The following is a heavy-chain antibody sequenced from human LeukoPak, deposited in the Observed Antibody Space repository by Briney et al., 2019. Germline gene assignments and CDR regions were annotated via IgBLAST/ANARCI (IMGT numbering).Heavy chain of an antibody. J-gene: IGHJ6*02. CDR3: ARENSGGSWIYIDYYYGMDV. D-gene: IGHD2-15*01. V-gene: IGHV1-8*01. CDR2: MNPNSGNT. CDR1: GYTFTSYD. Sequence: ASVKVSCKASGYTFTSYDINWVRQAPGQGLEWMGWMNPNSGNTGYAQKFQGRVTMTRNTSISTAYMELSSLRSEDTAVYYCARENSGGSWIYIDYYYGMDVWGQGTTVTVSS.